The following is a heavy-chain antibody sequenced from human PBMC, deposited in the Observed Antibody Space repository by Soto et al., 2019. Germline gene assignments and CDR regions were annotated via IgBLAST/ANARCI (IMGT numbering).Heavy chain of an antibody. J-gene: IGHJ4*02. CDR3: ATLGAGAFDY. CDR2: LNPNSGGS. V-gene: IGHV1-2*02. D-gene: IGHD3-16*01. Sequence: QVQLVQSGAEVKKPGASVKVSCKASGYTFTDYYIHWVRQAPGQGLECVGWLNPNSGGSNYAQKFQGRVTMTRDTSISTAYMELSRLTSDDTSVYYCATLGAGAFDYWGQGTLVTVSS. CDR1: GYTFTDYY.